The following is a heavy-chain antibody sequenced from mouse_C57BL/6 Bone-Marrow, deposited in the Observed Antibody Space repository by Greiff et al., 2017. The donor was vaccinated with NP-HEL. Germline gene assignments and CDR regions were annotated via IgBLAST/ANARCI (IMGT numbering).Heavy chain of an antibody. J-gene: IGHJ4*01. CDR3: ARGTTVVEDYAMDY. V-gene: IGHV3-6*01. Sequence: VQLKESGPGLVKPSQSLSLTCSVTGYSITSGYYWNWIRQFPGNKLEWMGYISYDGSNNYNPSLKNRISITRDTSKNQFFLKLNSVTTEDTATYYCARGTTVVEDYAMDYWGQGTSVTVSS. CDR1: GYSITSGYY. CDR2: ISYDGSN. D-gene: IGHD1-1*01.